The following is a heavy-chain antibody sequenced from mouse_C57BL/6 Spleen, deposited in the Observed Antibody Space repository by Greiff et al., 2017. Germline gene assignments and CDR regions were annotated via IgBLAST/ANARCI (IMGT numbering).Heavy chain of an antibody. Sequence: EVKLMESGGGLVKPGGSLKLSCAASGFTFSDYGMHWVRPAPEKGLEWVAYIRSGSSTIYYAATVKGRFTLSGDNAKNTLFLQMSSLRSEVTAMYYCARPGYGSGYWYFDVWGTGTTVTVSS. D-gene: IGHD1-1*01. CDR1: GFTFSDYG. CDR2: IRSGSSTI. J-gene: IGHJ1*03. CDR3: ARPGYGSGYWYFDV. V-gene: IGHV5-17*01.